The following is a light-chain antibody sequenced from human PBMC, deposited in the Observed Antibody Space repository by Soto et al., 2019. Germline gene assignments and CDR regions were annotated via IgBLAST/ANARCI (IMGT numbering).Light chain of an antibody. CDR1: ISDIGTYYY. Sequence: QSALTQPPSASGSPGQSVTISCTGTISDIGTYYYVSWYQQHPGKAPKLIIYEVSERPSGVPDRFSGSKSGNTASLTVSGLQAEDEAPYYCSSYAGTKTLVFGGGTKVTVL. CDR2: EVS. V-gene: IGLV2-8*01. CDR3: SSYAGTKTLV. J-gene: IGLJ2*01.